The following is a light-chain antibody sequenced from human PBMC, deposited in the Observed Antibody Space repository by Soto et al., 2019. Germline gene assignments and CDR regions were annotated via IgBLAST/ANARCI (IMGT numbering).Light chain of an antibody. CDR3: QSYDSTLSARYV. Sequence: QSVLTQPPSVSGAPGQRVTISCTGISSSIGAGYDVHWYQQRPGTAPKLLIFGNINRPSGVPDRFSGSKSGTSASLAITGLQAEDEGDYYCQSYDSTLSARYVFGTGTKVTVL. CDR1: SSSIGAGYD. V-gene: IGLV1-40*01. J-gene: IGLJ1*01. CDR2: GNI.